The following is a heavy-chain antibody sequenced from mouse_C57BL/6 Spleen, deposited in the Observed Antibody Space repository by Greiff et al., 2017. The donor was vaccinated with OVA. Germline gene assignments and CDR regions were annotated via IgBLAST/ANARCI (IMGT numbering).Heavy chain of an antibody. Sequence: EVKVEESGPGLVKPSQSLSLTCSVTGYSITSGYYWNWIRQFPGNKLEWMGYISYDGSNNYNPSLKNRISITRDTSKNQFFLKLNSVTTEDTATYYCARRHYDYAFAYWGQGTLVTVSA. CDR1: GYSITSGYY. CDR3: ARRHYDYAFAY. V-gene: IGHV3-6*01. J-gene: IGHJ3*01. D-gene: IGHD2-4*01. CDR2: ISYDGSN.